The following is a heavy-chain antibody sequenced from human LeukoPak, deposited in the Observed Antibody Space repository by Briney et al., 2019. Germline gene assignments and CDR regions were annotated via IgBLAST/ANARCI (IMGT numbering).Heavy chain of an antibody. Sequence: ASVKVSSKASGGTFSSYAISWVRQAPGQGLEWMGWISAYNGNTNYAQKLQGRVTMTTDTSTSTAYMELRSLRSDDTAVYYCARDHESYYDSSTHAFDIWGQGTMVTVSS. D-gene: IGHD3-22*01. CDR3: ARDHESYYDSSTHAFDI. J-gene: IGHJ3*02. V-gene: IGHV1-18*01. CDR1: GGTFSSYA. CDR2: ISAYNGNT.